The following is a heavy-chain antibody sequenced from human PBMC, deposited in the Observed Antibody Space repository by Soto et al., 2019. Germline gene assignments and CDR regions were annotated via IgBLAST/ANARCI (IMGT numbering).Heavy chain of an antibody. CDR3: AREDYDILTGSYPDI. Sequence: QVQLVQSGAEVKKPGASVKVSCKASGYTFTSYDISWVRQAPGQGLEWMGWISAYNGNTNYAQKLQGRVTMTTDTSTSTAYMELRSLRSDDTAVYYCAREDYDILTGSYPDIWGQGTMVTVSS. CDR1: GYTFTSYD. CDR2: ISAYNGNT. D-gene: IGHD3-9*01. V-gene: IGHV1-18*01. J-gene: IGHJ3*02.